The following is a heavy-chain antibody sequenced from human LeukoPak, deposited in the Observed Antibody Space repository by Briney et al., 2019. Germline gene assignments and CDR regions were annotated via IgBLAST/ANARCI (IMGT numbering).Heavy chain of an antibody. J-gene: IGHJ4*02. V-gene: IGHV3-30-3*01. Sequence: GGSLRLSRAASGFTFSSYAMHWVRQAPGKGLEWVAVISYDGSNKYYADSVKGRFTISRDNSKNTLYLQMNSLRAEDTAVYYCAKDIHYDSSGYVFDYWGQGTLVTVSS. D-gene: IGHD3-22*01. CDR1: GFTFSSYA. CDR2: ISYDGSNK. CDR3: AKDIHYDSSGYVFDY.